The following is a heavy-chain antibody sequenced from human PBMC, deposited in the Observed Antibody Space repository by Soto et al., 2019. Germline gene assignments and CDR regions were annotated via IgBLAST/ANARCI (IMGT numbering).Heavy chain of an antibody. CDR1: GGSISSYY. D-gene: IGHD3-10*01. J-gene: IGHJ4*02. Sequence: PSETLSLTCTVSGGSISSYYWSWIRQPPGKGLEWIGYIYYSGSTNYNPSLKSRVTISVDTSKNQFSLKLSSVTAADTAVYYCARHVLLWFGEPSQIDYWGQGALVTVS. CDR3: ARHVLLWFGEPSQIDY. V-gene: IGHV4-59*01. CDR2: IYYSGST.